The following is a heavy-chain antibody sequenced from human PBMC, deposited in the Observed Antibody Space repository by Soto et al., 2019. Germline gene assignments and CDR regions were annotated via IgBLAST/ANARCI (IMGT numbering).Heavy chain of an antibody. V-gene: IGHV4-31*03. Sequence: QVQLQESGPGLVKPSQTLSLTCTVSGGSISSSGYNWSWIRQHPGKGLEWIGYIYYSGSTYYNPSLKSRVTXPXAXSXXQFSLKLSSVTAADTAVYFCARYGSGSYYPTTFDYWGQGTLVTVSS. CDR2: IYYSGST. D-gene: IGHD3-10*01. CDR1: GGSISSSGYN. J-gene: IGHJ4*02. CDR3: ARYGSGSYYPTTFDY.